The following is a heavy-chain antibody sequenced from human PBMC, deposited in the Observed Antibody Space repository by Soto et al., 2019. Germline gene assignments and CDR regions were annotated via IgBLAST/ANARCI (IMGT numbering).Heavy chain of an antibody. Sequence: ASVKVSCKASGYTFTSYYMHWVRQAPGQGLEWMGIINPSGGSTSYAQKFQGRVTMTRDTSTSTVYMELSSLRSEDTAVYYCARTRAAAGPPWDYFDYWGQGTLVTVSS. CDR3: ARTRAAAGPPWDYFDY. CDR1: GYTFTSYY. D-gene: IGHD6-13*01. J-gene: IGHJ4*02. V-gene: IGHV1-46*01. CDR2: INPSGGST.